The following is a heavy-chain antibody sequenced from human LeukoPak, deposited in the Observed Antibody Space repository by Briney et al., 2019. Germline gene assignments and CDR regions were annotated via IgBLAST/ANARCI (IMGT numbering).Heavy chain of an antibody. V-gene: IGHV4-39*07. D-gene: IGHD6-13*01. CDR3: AREVIGQLVN. Sequence: SETLSLTCSVSGGSISLSYYYWGWIRQPPGKALEWIGSVYYSGTTSYNPSLKSRVTISVDMSKNHFSLRLSSVTAADTAMYYCAREVIGQLVNWGQGTLVTVSS. CDR2: VYYSGTT. CDR1: GGSISLSYYY. J-gene: IGHJ4*02.